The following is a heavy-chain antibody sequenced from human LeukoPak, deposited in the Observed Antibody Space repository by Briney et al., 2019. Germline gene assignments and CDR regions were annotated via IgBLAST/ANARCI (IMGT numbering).Heavy chain of an antibody. D-gene: IGHD3-10*01. J-gene: IGHJ4*02. Sequence: PGGSLRLSCAASRFTFSTYWMSWVRQAPGKGLEWVANIKEDGSAKYYVDSVEGRFTIYRDNAKNSVYLQMNSLRADDTAVYYCARLSYDSGTHYTCYEYWGQGTLVTVSS. CDR1: RFTFSTYW. V-gene: IGHV3-7*01. CDR2: IKEDGSAK. CDR3: ARLSYDSGTHYTCYEY.